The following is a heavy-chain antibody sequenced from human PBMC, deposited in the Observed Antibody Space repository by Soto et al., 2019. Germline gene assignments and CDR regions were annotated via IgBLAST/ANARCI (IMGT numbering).Heavy chain of an antibody. CDR3: AKSKFAYGSGSSPFDY. CDR2: ISGSGGST. V-gene: IGHV3-23*01. D-gene: IGHD3-10*01. CDR1: GFTFSSYA. Sequence: GGSLRLSCAASGFTFSSYAMSWVRQAPGKGLEWVSAISGSGGSTYYADSVKGRFTISRDNSKNTLYLQMNSLRAEDTAVYYCAKSKFAYGSGSSPFDYWGQGTLVTVSS. J-gene: IGHJ4*02.